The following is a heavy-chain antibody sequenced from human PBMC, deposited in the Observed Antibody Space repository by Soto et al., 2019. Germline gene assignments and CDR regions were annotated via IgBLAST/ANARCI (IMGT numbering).Heavy chain of an antibody. Sequence: GGSLRLSCAASGFTFSSYGMHWVRQAPGKGLEWVAVIWYDGSNKYYADSVKGRFTISRDNSKNTLYLQMNSLRAEDTAVYYCARDGGMATTSKEPWDYFDYWGQGTLVTVSS. CDR2: IWYDGSNK. J-gene: IGHJ4*02. CDR1: GFTFSSYG. CDR3: ARDGGMATTSKEPWDYFDY. V-gene: IGHV3-33*01. D-gene: IGHD5-12*01.